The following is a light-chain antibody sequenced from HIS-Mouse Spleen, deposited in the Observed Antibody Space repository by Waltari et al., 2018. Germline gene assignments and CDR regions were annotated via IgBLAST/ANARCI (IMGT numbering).Light chain of an antibody. J-gene: IGLJ1*01. CDR2: DVS. V-gene: IGLV2-11*01. CDR3: CSYAGSYTGV. Sequence: QSALTQPRSVSGSPGQSVTISCTGTSSDVGGYNSVPWSQQHPGKAPKLMIYDVSKRPSGVPDRFSGSKSGNTASLTISGLQAEDEADYYCCSYAGSYTGVFGTGTKVTVL. CDR1: SSDVGGYNS.